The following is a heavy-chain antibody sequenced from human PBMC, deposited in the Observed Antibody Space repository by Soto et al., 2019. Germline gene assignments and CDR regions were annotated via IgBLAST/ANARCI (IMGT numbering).Heavy chain of an antibody. CDR3: AKDRNHYGSGSYFDY. CDR1: GFAFNIYA. J-gene: IGHJ4*02. CDR2: ISGSADST. V-gene: IGHV3-23*01. D-gene: IGHD3-10*01. Sequence: EVQLLESGGGLVQPGGSLRVSCAASGFAFNIYAISWVRQAPGKGLEWVSVISGSADSTNYADSVKGRFTISRDNSKNTVYLQMNSLRVEDTAVYYCAKDRNHYGSGSYFDYWGKGTLVTVSS.